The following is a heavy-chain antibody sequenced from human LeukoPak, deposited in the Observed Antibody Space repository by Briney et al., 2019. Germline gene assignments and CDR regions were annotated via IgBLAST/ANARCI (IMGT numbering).Heavy chain of an antibody. CDR2: ISAYKGNT. CDR1: GYTFTSYG. CDR3: ARVAYSSGWWGTSNRYYYYYMDV. Sequence: ASVKVSCKASGYTFTSYGISWVRRAPGQGLEGRGWISAYKGNTNYAQKSQGRVTMTTDTSTSTAYMELRSLRSDDTAVYYCARVAYSSGWWGTSNRYYYYYMDVWGKGTTVTVSS. J-gene: IGHJ6*03. D-gene: IGHD6-19*01. V-gene: IGHV1-18*01.